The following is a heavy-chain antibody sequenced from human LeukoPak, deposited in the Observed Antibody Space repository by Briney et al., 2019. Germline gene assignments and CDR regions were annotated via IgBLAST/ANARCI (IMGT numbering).Heavy chain of an antibody. Sequence: PGGSLRLSCAASGFTFSIYWMSWVRQAPGKGLEWVANIKQDGSEKYYVDSVKGRFTISRDNAKNSLYLQMNSLRAEDTAVYYCARDEAAVVTYWGQGTLVTLSS. CDR1: GFTFSIYW. V-gene: IGHV3-7*01. CDR2: IKQDGSEK. D-gene: IGHD6-13*01. J-gene: IGHJ4*02. CDR3: ARDEAAVVTY.